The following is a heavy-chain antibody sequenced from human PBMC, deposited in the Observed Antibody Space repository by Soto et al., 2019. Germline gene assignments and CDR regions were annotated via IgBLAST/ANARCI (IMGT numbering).Heavy chain of an antibody. D-gene: IGHD3-3*01. CDR1: GYTFRRYA. CDR2: INPGKGTT. V-gene: IGHV1-3*01. CDR3: ARDTWNYDYWSGYPDC. J-gene: IGHJ4*02. Sequence: ASVKVSCKASGYTFRRYALHWVRQAPGQRLEWMGWINPGKGTTKYSQKFQGRVTISGDTSASTAYMELSSLRSEDTALYYCARDTWNYDYWSGYPDCWGQGTLVTVSS.